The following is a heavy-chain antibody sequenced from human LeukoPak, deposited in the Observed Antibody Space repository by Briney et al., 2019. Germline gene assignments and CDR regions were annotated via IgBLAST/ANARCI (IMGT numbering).Heavy chain of an antibody. CDR3: ARGTCSGGSCSYAY. CDR1: GNTFTRYG. Sequence: ASVKVSCKASGNTFTRYGMNWVRQAPGQGLEWMGWINTNTGNPTYAQGFTGRFVFSLDTSVSTAYLHTSSLKAEDTAVYYCARGTCSGGSCSYAYWGQGTLVTVSS. J-gene: IGHJ4*02. D-gene: IGHD2-15*01. CDR2: INTNTGNP. V-gene: IGHV7-4-1*02.